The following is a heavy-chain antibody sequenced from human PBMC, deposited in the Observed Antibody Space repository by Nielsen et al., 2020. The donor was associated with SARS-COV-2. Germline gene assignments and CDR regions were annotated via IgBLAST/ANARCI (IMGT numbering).Heavy chain of an antibody. Sequence: SETLSLTCTVSGGSISSGGYYWSWIRQHPGKGLEWIGYIYYSGSTYYDPSLKSRVTISVDTSNNQFSLKLSSVTAADTAVYYCARVWIQLLYAFDIWGQGTMVTVSS. V-gene: IGHV4-31*03. CDR3: ARVWIQLLYAFDI. D-gene: IGHD5-18*01. J-gene: IGHJ3*02. CDR2: IYYSGST. CDR1: GGSISSGGYY.